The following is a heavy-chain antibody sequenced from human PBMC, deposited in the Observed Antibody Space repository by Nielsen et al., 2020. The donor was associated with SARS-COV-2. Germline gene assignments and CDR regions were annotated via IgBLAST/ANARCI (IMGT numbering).Heavy chain of an antibody. CDR1: GFTFDDYA. Sequence: GGSLRLSCAASGFTFDDYAMHWVRQPPGAGLEWVSSIDPAGDTYYPGSVRGRFTISRENAKNSLYLQMNSLRAGDTAVYYCARARITMTDDAFDIWGQGTMVTVSS. D-gene: IGHD3-22*01. J-gene: IGHJ3*02. CDR3: ARARITMTDDAFDI. V-gene: IGHV3-13*01. CDR2: IDPAGDT.